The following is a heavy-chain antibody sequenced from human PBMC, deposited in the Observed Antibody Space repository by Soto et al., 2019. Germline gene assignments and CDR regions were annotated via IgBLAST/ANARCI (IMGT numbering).Heavy chain of an antibody. V-gene: IGHV3-48*04. Sequence: EVQVVESGGGSVQPGGSLRLSCAASGFTFSRYTMNWVRQAPGKGLEWLSYISGGGGTMSYADSVKGRVTISRDNAKNSLCLQMKRLRAEETAVYYCARDKSGTYSIDYWGQGTVVTVSS. D-gene: IGHD1-26*01. CDR3: ARDKSGTYSIDY. CDR2: ISGGGGTM. J-gene: IGHJ4*02. CDR1: GFTFSRYT.